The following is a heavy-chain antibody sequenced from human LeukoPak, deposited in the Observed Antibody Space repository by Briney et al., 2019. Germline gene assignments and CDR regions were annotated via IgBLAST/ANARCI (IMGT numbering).Heavy chain of an antibody. Sequence: ASVKVSCKASGYSFTSNYIHWVRQAPGQGLEWMGMIYPRDGSTSYAQKFQGRVTMTRDTSTSTVYMELSSLRSEGTAVYYCARDVAVAGSDYWGQGTLVTVSS. J-gene: IGHJ4*02. CDR2: IYPRDGST. CDR1: GYSFTSNY. V-gene: IGHV1-46*01. D-gene: IGHD6-19*01. CDR3: ARDVAVAGSDY.